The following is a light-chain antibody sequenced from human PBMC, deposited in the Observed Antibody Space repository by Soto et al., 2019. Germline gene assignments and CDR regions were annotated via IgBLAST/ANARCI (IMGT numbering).Light chain of an antibody. CDR2: AAS. V-gene: IGKV1-33*01. Sequence: DIQIPPSPSSLPAPEEARVPIPAMASQSISSYLNWYQQKPGKAPNLLIYAASNLETGVPSRFSGSGSGTDFTFTISSLQPEDIATYYCQQYDNLPFTFGRGTKVDIK. CDR3: QQYDNLPFT. J-gene: IGKJ4*01. CDR1: QSISSY.